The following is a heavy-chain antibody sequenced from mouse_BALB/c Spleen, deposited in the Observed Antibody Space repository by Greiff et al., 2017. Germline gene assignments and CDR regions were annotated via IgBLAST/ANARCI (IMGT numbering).Heavy chain of an antibody. CDR3: ARGAYGSYYAMDD. D-gene: IGHD2-1*01. Sequence: VHVKQSGAELVKPGASVKLSCTASGFNIKDTYMHWVKQRPEQGLEWIGRIDPANGNTKYDPKFQGKATITADTSSNTPYLKLSSLKSEDTAVYYCARGAYGSYYAMDDWGQGTSGTGSS. J-gene: IGHJ4*01. CDR2: IDPANGNT. V-gene: IGHV14-3*02. CDR1: GFNIKDTY.